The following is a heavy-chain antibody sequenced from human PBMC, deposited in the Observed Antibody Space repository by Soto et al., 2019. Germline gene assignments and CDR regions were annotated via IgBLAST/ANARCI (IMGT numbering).Heavy chain of an antibody. Sequence: GGSLRLSCAASGFTFSSYGMHWVRQAPGKGLEWVAVIWNDGSNKYYADSVKGRFTISRDNSKNTLHLQMNSLRAEDTAVYYCASDSSYGYSFDYWGQGTLVTVSS. CDR1: GFTFSSYG. CDR3: ASDSSYGYSFDY. D-gene: IGHD5-18*01. CDR2: IWNDGSNK. V-gene: IGHV3-33*01. J-gene: IGHJ4*02.